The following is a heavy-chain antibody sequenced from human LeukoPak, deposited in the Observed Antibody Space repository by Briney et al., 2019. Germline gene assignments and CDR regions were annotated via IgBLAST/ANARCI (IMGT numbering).Heavy chain of an antibody. Sequence: GGSLRLSCAASGFTFSSYSMNWVRQAPGKWLEWVSSISSSSSYIYYADSVKGRFTISRDNAKNSLYLQMNSLRAEDTAVYYCARERGSFPFDYWGQGTLVTVSS. D-gene: IGHD1-26*01. CDR2: ISSSSSYI. CDR3: ARERGSFPFDY. V-gene: IGHV3-21*01. J-gene: IGHJ4*02. CDR1: GFTFSSYS.